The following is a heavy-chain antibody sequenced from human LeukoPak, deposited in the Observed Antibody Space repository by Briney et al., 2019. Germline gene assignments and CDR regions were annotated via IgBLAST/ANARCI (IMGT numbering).Heavy chain of an antibody. CDR3: ARRALITMIVVVIAHDAFDI. CDR1: GGSISSSSYY. V-gene: IGHV4-39*01. D-gene: IGHD3-22*01. J-gene: IGHJ3*02. CDR2: IYYSGST. Sequence: SETLSLTCTVSGGSISSSSYYWGWIRQPPGKGLEWIGSIYYSGSTYYNPSLKSRVTISVDTSKNQFSLKLSSVTAADTAVYYCARRALITMIVVVIAHDAFDIWGQGTMVTVSS.